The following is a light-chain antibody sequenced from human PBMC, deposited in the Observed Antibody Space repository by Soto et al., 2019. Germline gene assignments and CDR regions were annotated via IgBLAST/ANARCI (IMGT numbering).Light chain of an antibody. CDR3: CPDAGSTTPYV. CDR1: SSDVGSYNL. CDR2: EGS. V-gene: IGLV2-23*01. Sequence: QSALTQPASVSGSPGQSITISCTGTSSDVGSYNLVSWYQQHPGKAPKLMIYEGSKRPSGVSNRFSGSKSCNTASLTISGSQAEDEANYYCCPDAGSTTPYVFGPGTKLTVL. J-gene: IGLJ1*01.